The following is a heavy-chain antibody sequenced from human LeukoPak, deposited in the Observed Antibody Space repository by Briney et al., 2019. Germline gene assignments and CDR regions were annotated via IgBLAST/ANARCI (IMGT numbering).Heavy chain of an antibody. V-gene: IGHV3-30*03. J-gene: IGHJ4*02. D-gene: IGHD3-22*01. CDR2: ISFDETNQ. Sequence: GGALRLSCAVPGFTFSSRGMQWVRQAPGKGLEWVDFISFDETNQYYADSVKGRFTISRDNSHNTLYLQMNSLRAEDTAVYYCARDSDEFFSNWLFPDYWGQGSLVIVSS. CDR3: ARDSDEFFSNWLFPDY. CDR1: GFTFSSRG.